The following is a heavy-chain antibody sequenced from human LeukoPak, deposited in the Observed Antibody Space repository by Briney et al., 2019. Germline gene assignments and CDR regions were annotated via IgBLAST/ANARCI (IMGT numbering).Heavy chain of an antibody. CDR1: GFTFSSYA. CDR3: AKDLYDYSKTYALDY. D-gene: IGHD4-11*01. V-gene: IGHV3-23*01. CDR2: ISGSGGST. J-gene: IGHJ4*02. Sequence: GGSLRLSCAASGFTFSSYAMSWVRQAPGKGLEWVSAISGSGGSTYYADSVKGRFTISRDNSKNTLYLQMNSLRAEDTAVYYCAKDLYDYSKTYALDYWGQGTLVTVSS.